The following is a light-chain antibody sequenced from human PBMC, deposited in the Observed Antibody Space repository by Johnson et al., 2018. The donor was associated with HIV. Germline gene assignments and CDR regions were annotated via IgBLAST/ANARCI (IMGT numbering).Light chain of an antibody. CDR3: ETWDSSVSGEG. Sequence: QSVLTQPPSVSAAPGQKVTISCSGSSSNIGNNYVSWYQQLPGTAPKLLIYDNNKRPSGIPDRFSGSKSGTSATLGITGLQTGDESDYYCETWDSSVSGEGFGTGSRVAGL. CDR1: SSNIGNNY. V-gene: IGLV1-51*01. J-gene: IGLJ1*01. CDR2: DNN.